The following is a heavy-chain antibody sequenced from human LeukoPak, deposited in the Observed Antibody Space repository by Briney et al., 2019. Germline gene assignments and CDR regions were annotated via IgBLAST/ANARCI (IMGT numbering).Heavy chain of an antibody. J-gene: IGHJ4*02. CDR1: GFTFSSYA. CDR2: ISYDGSNK. Sequence: GSLRLSCAASGFTFSSYAMHWVRQAPGKGLEWVAVISYDGSNKYYADSVKGRFTISRDNSKNTLYLQMNSLRAEDTAVYYCARDPDSKDFWSGYSDYWGQGTLVTVSS. V-gene: IGHV3-30-3*01. D-gene: IGHD3-3*01. CDR3: ARDPDSKDFWSGYSDY.